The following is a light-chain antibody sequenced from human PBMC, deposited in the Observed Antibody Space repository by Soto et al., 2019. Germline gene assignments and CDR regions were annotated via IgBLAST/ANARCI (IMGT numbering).Light chain of an antibody. CDR3: CSYAGSYTWV. CDR2: DVS. V-gene: IGLV2-11*01. J-gene: IGLJ3*02. CDR1: SSDVGDYNY. Sequence: QSALTQPRSVSGSPGQSVTISCTGTSSDVGDYNYVSWYQQHPGKAPKLMIYDVSEQPSGVPDRFSGSKSGNTASLTISGLQAEDEADYYCCSYAGSYTWVFGGGTKLTVL.